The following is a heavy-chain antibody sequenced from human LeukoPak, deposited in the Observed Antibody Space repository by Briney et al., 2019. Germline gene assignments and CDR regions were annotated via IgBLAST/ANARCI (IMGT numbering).Heavy chain of an antibody. CDR3: VRAVGGEGDY. CDR1: GFTFSSYA. CDR2: ISGSGGST. D-gene: IGHD3-16*01. V-gene: IGHV3-23*01. J-gene: IGHJ4*02. Sequence: GGSLRLSCAASGFTFSSYAMSWVRQAPGKGLEWVSAISGSGGSTYYADSVKGRFTISRDNSKNTLYLQMNSLGAEDTAIYYCVRAVGGEGDYWGQGTLVTVSS.